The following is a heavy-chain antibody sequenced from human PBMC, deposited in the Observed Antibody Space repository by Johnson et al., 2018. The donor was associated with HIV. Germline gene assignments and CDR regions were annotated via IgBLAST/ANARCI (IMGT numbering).Heavy chain of an antibody. J-gene: IGHJ3*02. D-gene: IGHD6-13*01. V-gene: IGHV3-30*04. CDR3: ARVKQQVVRVGSDAFDI. Sequence: QVQLVESGGGVVRPGRSLRLSCAASGFSFSSYVMHWVRQAPGKGLEGVAVISFDGNNEHYADSVKGRFTISRDNSKNTLYLQMNSLRAEDTAVYYCARVKQQVVRVGSDAFDIWGQGTMVTVSS. CDR2: ISFDGNNE. CDR1: GFSFSSYV.